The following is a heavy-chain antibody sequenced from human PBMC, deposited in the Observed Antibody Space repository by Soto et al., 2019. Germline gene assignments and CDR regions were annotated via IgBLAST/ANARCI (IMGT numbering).Heavy chain of an antibody. CDR2: ISTYTGNT. Sequence: QVHLVQSGAEVKKPGASVKVSCKASGYTFTNYDINWVRQAPGQGLEWMGWISTYTGNTNYAQKLQSGATITTDTSTSTAYMELRSLRSDDTAVYYCARGYYYGSGRPTPGGMDVWGQGTTVTVSS. V-gene: IGHV1-18*01. J-gene: IGHJ6*02. D-gene: IGHD3-10*01. CDR3: ARGYYYGSGRPTPGGMDV. CDR1: GYTFTNYD.